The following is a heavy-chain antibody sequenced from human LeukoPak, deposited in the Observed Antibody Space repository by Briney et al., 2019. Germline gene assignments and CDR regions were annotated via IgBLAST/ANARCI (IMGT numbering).Heavy chain of an antibody. CDR1: GGSISSSSYY. CDR2: IYYSGST. J-gene: IGHJ5*02. Sequence: SETLSLTCTVSGGSISSSSYYWGWIRQPPGKGLEWIGSIYYSGSTYYNPSLKSRVTISVDTSKNQFSLKLSSVTAADTAVYYCARVLAVAGTWWFDPWGQGTLVTVSS. V-gene: IGHV4-39*07. D-gene: IGHD6-19*01. CDR3: ARVLAVAGTWWFDP.